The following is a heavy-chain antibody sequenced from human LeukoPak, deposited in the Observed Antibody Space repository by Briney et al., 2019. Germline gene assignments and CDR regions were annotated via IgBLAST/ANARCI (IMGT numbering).Heavy chain of an antibody. CDR2: INHSGST. CDR1: GGSFSGYY. D-gene: IGHD3-22*01. CDR3: ASGTSGYTV. V-gene: IGHV4-34*01. J-gene: IGHJ4*02. Sequence: SETLSLTCAVYGGSFSGYYWSWIRQPPGKGLEWIGEINHSGSTNYNPSLKSRVTISVDTSKNQFSLKLSSVTAADTAVYYCASGTSGYTVWGQGTLATVSS.